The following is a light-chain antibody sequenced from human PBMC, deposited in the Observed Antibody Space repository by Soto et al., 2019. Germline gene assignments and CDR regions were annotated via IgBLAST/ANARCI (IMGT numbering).Light chain of an antibody. Sequence: QPVLTQPASVSGSRGQSITISCTGTSSDVGFSNYIFWYQQHPGKAPKLIISDVSNRPSGVSNRFSGSKSANTASLTISGLQAEDEADYYCSSFTSSDTDVFGSGTKLTVL. CDR2: DVS. V-gene: IGLV2-14*03. CDR3: SSFTSSDTDV. J-gene: IGLJ1*01. CDR1: SSDVGFSNY.